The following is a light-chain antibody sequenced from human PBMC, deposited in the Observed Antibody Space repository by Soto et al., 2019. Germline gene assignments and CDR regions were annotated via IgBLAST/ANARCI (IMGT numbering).Light chain of an antibody. Sequence: QSALTQPASVSGSPGQSITISCTGTSSDVGGYDYVSWYQQHPGKAPKLMIYDVSNRPSGVSNRFSGSKSGNTASLTISGLQAEDEADYYCSSYTSSRTRVFGGGTEVTVL. CDR1: SSDVGGYDY. CDR2: DVS. J-gene: IGLJ2*01. V-gene: IGLV2-14*01. CDR3: SSYTSSRTRV.